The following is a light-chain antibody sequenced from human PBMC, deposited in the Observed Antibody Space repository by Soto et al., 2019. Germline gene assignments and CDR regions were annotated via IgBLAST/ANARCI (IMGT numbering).Light chain of an antibody. J-gene: IGLJ2*01. CDR1: SSDVAYYNY. CDR2: EAY. V-gene: IGLV2-14*01. CDR3: SSYASSDTLL. Sequence: QSVLTQPASVSGTPGQSSTISCTGTSSDVAYYNYVSWYQQYPGKAPKLMIYEAYNRPSGVSNRFSGAKSGNTASLTISGLRAEDEADYYCSSYASSDTLLFGGGTKLTVL.